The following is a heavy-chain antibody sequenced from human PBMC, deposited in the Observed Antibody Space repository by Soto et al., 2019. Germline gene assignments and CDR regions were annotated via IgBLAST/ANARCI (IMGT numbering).Heavy chain of an antibody. CDR2: ISAYNGNT. D-gene: IGHD3-10*01. Sequence: QVQLVQSGAEVKKPGASVKVSCKASGYTFTSYGISWVRQAPGQGLEWMGWISAYNGNTNYAQKLQGRVTMTTDTSTSTDYMELRSLRSDDTAVYYCARVLLWFGELSPNWFDPWGQGTLVTVSS. CDR1: GYTFTSYG. V-gene: IGHV1-18*04. CDR3: ARVLLWFGELSPNWFDP. J-gene: IGHJ5*02.